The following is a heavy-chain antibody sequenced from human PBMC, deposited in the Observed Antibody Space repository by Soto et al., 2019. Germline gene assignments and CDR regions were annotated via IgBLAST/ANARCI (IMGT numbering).Heavy chain of an antibody. V-gene: IGHV4-31*03. Sequence: QVQLQESGPGLVKPSQTLSLTCTVSGGSISSGGYYWRWIRQHPGKGLEWIGYIYYSGSTYYNPSLKSRVTISVDTSKNQFSLKLSSVTAADTAVYYCARARGITFGGVIADYFDYWGQGTLVTVSS. CDR1: GGSISSGGYY. CDR2: IYYSGST. D-gene: IGHD3-16*02. J-gene: IGHJ4*02. CDR3: ARARGITFGGVIADYFDY.